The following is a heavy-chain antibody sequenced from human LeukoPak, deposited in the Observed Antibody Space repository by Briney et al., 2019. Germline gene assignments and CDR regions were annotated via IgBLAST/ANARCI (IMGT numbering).Heavy chain of an antibody. J-gene: IGHJ5*02. CDR1: GYSLTELS. CDR3: AKDPYSSSSYWFDP. Sequence: ASVKVSCKVSGYSLTELSMHWVRQAPGKGLEWMGGFDPEDGETIYAQNFQGRVTMTADTSTDTAYMEVTSLISEDTALYYCAKDPYSSSSYWFDPWGQGTLVTVSS. V-gene: IGHV1-24*01. CDR2: FDPEDGET. D-gene: IGHD6-6*01.